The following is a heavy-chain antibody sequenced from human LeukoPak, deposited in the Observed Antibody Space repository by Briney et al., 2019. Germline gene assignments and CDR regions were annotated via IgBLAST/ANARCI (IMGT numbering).Heavy chain of an antibody. CDR3: ARGRILIPSGGSCYPRPCYYYYYMDV. Sequence: PSETLSLTCTVSGGSISSYYWSWIRQPPGKGLEWIGYIYYSGSTNYNPSLKSRVTISVDTSKNQFSLKLSSVTAADTAVYYCARGRILIPSGGSCYPRPCYYYYYMDVWGKGTTVTVSS. CDR2: IYYSGST. CDR1: GGSISSYY. D-gene: IGHD2-15*01. J-gene: IGHJ6*03. V-gene: IGHV4-59*12.